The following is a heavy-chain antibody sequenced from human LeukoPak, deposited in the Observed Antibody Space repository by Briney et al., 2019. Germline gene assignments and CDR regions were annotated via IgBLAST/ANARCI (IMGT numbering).Heavy chain of an antibody. CDR3: ARDRDYSFDY. J-gene: IGHJ4*02. V-gene: IGHV3-30*02. D-gene: IGHD4-11*01. CDR1: GFTFSGFG. CDR2: IRYDGSNK. Sequence: GGSLRLSCAASGFTFSGFGMHWVRRVPDKGLAWVAFIRYDGSNKYYADSVKGRFTISRDNSKNTLYLQMNSLRAEDTAVYYCARDRDYSFDYWGQGTLVTVSS.